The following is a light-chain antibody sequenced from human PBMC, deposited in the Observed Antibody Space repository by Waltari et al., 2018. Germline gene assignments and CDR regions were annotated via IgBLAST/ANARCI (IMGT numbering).Light chain of an antibody. V-gene: IGKV3-11*01. CDR2: DAS. Sequence: VLTQSPATLSLSPGERATLACSASQSTDTSLGWYQQIPGQATRLLIYDASNRATGIPPRLSGSGSGTDFSLTISSLDPEDFAVYCCQQGVTFGGGTRVEIK. J-gene: IGKJ4*01. CDR3: QQGVT. CDR1: QSTDTS.